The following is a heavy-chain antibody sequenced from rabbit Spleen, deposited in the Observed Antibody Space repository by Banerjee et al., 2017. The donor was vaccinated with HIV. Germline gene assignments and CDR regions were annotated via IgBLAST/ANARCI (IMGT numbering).Heavy chain of an antibody. CDR1: GFSFGDSYY. CDR3: ARDSIYANFFSVAYALDL. CDR2: IYGGSGGSK. J-gene: IGHJ4*01. Sequence: QSLEESGGDRVKPGASLTLTCTASGFSFGDSYYMCWVRQAPGKGLESIACIYGGSGGSKWYASWAKGRFTISKTSSTTVTLELTSLTAADTATYFCARDSIYANFFSVAYALDLWGQGTLVTVS. V-gene: IGHV1S40*01. D-gene: IGHD6-1*01.